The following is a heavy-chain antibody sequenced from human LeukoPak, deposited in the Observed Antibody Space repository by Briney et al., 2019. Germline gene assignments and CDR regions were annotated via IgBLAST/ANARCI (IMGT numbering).Heavy chain of an antibody. J-gene: IGHJ4*02. CDR2: IFPSGST. V-gene: IGHV3-66*03. CDR1: GFTVSSNY. D-gene: IGHD5-18*01. Sequence: GGSLRLSCTVSGFTVSSNYMSWVRQAPGKGLEWVSVIFPSGSTFHADSVKGRFTISRDNSKSTLYLQMNSLRAEDTAVYYCARDGYHGPNYFDYWGQGTLVTVSS. CDR3: ARDGYHGPNYFDY.